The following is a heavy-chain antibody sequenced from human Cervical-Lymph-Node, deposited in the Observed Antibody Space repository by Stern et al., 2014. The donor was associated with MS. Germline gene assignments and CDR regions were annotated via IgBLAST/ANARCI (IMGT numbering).Heavy chain of an antibody. CDR2: ISNKTT. CDR1: GFTFSYYN. D-gene: IGHD2-8*02. CDR3: ASWQRDSYWRWDY. V-gene: IGHV3-21*01. J-gene: IGHJ4*02. Sequence: EVQLVQSGGGLVKPGGSLRLSCAASGFTFSYYNMNWVRQAPGKGLEWVSSISNKTTKYADSVKGRFTISRDNAKNSLFLQMDSLRTEDTAVYYCASWQRDSYWRWDYWGQGTLVTVSS.